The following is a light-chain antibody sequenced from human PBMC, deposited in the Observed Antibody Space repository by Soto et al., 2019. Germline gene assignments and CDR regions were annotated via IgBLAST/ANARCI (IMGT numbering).Light chain of an antibody. V-gene: IGKV3-11*01. CDR2: PTS. J-gene: IGKJ1*01. Sequence: DIVLTQSPATLCSFPGDRVTLACRASQYVXTRFVWYQPRPGQAPRVLXSPTSIRAAGSPARLSASGSGTDFTLTISDVQPEDFAPYYCHQRQSGPRTFGQGTKVDIK. CDR3: HQRQSGPRT. CDR1: QYVXTR.